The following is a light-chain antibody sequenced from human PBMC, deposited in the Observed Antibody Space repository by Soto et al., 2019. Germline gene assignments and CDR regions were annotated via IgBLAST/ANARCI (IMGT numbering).Light chain of an antibody. CDR3: SSYTSSKTYV. CDR1: SSDVGSYDR. CDR2: EVS. Sequence: QSALTQPPSVSGSPGQSVSISGTGSSSDVGSYDRVSWYQQSPGTAPKLMIYEVSNRPSGVPDRFSGSKSGNTASLSISGLQAEDEADYYCSSYTSSKTYVFGTGTKLTVL. J-gene: IGLJ1*01. V-gene: IGLV2-18*02.